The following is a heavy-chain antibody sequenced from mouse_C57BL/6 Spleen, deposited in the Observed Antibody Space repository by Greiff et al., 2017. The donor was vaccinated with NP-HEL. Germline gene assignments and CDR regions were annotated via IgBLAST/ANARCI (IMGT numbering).Heavy chain of an antibody. CDR2: IHPNSGST. CDR3: AYYYGSSLYAMDY. CDR1: GYTFTSYW. Sequence: QVQLQQPGAELVKPGASVKLSCKASGYTFTSYWMHWVKQRPGQGLEWIGMIHPNSGSTNYNEKFKSKATLTVDKSSSTAYMQRSSLTSEDSAVYYCAYYYGSSLYAMDYWGQGTSVTVSS. J-gene: IGHJ4*01. D-gene: IGHD1-1*01. V-gene: IGHV1-64*01.